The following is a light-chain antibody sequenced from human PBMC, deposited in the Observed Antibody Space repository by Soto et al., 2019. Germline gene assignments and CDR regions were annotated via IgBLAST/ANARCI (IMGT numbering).Light chain of an antibody. CDR3: QKYDSAPRT. CDR2: AAS. Sequence: DVQVTQSPASLSASVGDRVNLSCRTSRGIYNYLAWYQQKSGQIPKLLINAASSLQSGVPSRFSGSGSGTDFTLSISSLQPEDVATYYCQKYDSAPRTFGQGTKVDIK. J-gene: IGKJ1*01. CDR1: RGIYNY. V-gene: IGKV1-27*01.